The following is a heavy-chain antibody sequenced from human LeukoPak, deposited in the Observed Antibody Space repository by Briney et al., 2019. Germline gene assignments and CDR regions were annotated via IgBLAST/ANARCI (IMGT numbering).Heavy chain of an antibody. CDR1: GGSISSYY. CDR2: IYYSGST. V-gene: IGHV4-59*01. CDR3: ARVHSKYYYYYRDV. J-gene: IGHJ6*03. Sequence: TSETLSLTCAVSGGSISSYYWSWIRQPPGKGLEWIGYIYYSGSTNYNPSLKSRVTISVDTSKNQFSLKLSSVTAADTAVYYCARVHSKYYYYYRDVSGKGTTVTISS. D-gene: IGHD6-13*01.